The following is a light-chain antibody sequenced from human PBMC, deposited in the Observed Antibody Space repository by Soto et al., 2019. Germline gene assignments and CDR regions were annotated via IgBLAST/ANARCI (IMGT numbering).Light chain of an antibody. CDR1: QSVSSY. J-gene: IGKJ3*01. Sequence: EIVLTQSPATLSLSPGERATLSCRASQSVSSYLAWYQQKPGQAPRLLIYDASNRATGIPARFSGSGSGTDFTLTISSLEPEDFAVYYCQQRSNLPTFGPWTKVDIK. CDR2: DAS. CDR3: QQRSNLPT. V-gene: IGKV3-11*01.